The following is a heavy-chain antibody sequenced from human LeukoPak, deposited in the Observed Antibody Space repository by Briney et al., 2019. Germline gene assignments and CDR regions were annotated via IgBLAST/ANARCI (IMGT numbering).Heavy chain of an antibody. CDR1: GFTFSSYA. D-gene: IGHD2-2*01. CDR2: ISYDGSNK. J-gene: IGHJ4*02. CDR3: ARERYCSSTSCPVDY. V-gene: IGHV3-30-3*01. Sequence: GGSLRLSCAASGFTFSSYAMHWVRQAPGKGLEWVAVISYDGSNKYYADSVKGRFTISRDSSRNTLYLQMNSLRAEDTAVYYCARERYCSSTSCPVDYWGQGTLVTVSS.